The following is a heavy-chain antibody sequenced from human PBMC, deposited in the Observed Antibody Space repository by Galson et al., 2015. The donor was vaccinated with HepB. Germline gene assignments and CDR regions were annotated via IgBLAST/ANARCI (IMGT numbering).Heavy chain of an antibody. V-gene: IGHV1-2*06. D-gene: IGHD6-19*01. Sequence: SVKVSCKASGYTFTGYYMHWVRQAPGQGLEWMGRINPNSGGTNYAQKFQGRVTMTRDTSISTAYMELSRLRSDDTAVYYCARHGKYSNGWSSFDYWGQGTLVTVPS. CDR2: INPNSGGT. CDR1: GYTFTGYY. J-gene: IGHJ4*02. CDR3: ARHGKYSNGWSSFDY.